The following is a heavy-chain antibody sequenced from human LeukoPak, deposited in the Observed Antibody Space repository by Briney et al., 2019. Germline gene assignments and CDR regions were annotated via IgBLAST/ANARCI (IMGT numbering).Heavy chain of an antibody. V-gene: IGHV3-30*18. D-gene: IGHD2-21*02. CDR2: ISYDGSNK. J-gene: IGHJ3*02. CDR1: GFTFSSYG. Sequence: PGGSLRLSCAASGFTFSSYGMHWVRQAPGKGLEWVAVISYDGSNKYYADSVKGRFTISRDNSKNTLYLQMNSLRAEDTAVYYCAKNDVVTANALDTFDIWGQGTMVTVSS. CDR3: AKNDVVTANALDTFDI.